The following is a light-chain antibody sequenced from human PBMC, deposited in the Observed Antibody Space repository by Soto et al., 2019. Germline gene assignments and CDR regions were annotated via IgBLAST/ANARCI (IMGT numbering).Light chain of an antibody. CDR2: EGS. J-gene: IGLJ2*01. Sequence: QSVLTQSASVSGSPGQSITISCTGTSSDVGSYKLVAWYQQHPGKAPKLMIYEGSKRPSGVSNRFSGSKSGNTASLTISGLQADDEAHYYCCSYAGSRVFGGGTKLTVL. CDR1: SSDVGSYKL. V-gene: IGLV2-23*01. CDR3: CSYAGSRV.